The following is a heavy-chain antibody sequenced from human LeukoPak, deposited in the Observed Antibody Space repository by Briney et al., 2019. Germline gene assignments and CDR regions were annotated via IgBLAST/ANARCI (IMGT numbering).Heavy chain of an antibody. Sequence: GGSLRLSCAASGFTFSDYYMSWIRQAPGKGLEWVSYISSSGSTIYYADSVKGRFTISRDNAKNSLYLQMSSLRAEDTAVYYCARDSSGWYHWFDPWGQGTLVTVSS. CDR3: ARDSSGWYHWFDP. CDR2: ISSSGSTI. D-gene: IGHD6-19*01. J-gene: IGHJ5*02. V-gene: IGHV3-11*04. CDR1: GFTFSDYY.